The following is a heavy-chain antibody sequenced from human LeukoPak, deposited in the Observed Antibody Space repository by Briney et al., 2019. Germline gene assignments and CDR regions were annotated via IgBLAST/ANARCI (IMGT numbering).Heavy chain of an antibody. Sequence: GGSLRLSCAASGFTVSSNYMSWVRQAPGKGLEWVSVIYSGGSTYYADSVKGRFTISRDNSKNTLYLQMNSLRAEDTAVYYCARALITSDPHYYDSSGHADAFDIWGQGTMVTVSS. CDR1: GFTVSSNY. CDR3: ARALITSDPHYYDSSGHADAFDI. D-gene: IGHD3-22*01. J-gene: IGHJ3*02. CDR2: IYSGGST. V-gene: IGHV3-66*01.